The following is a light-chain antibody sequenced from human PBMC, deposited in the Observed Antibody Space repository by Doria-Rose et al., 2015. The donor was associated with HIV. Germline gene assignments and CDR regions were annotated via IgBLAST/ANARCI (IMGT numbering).Light chain of an antibody. V-gene: IGKV3-20*01. CDR1: QSFSSTY. Sequence: TQSPGTLSLSPGERATLSCRASQSFSSTYLAWYQQKPGQAPSLLIYDGSTRASGIPDRFSASGSGTDFTLTINRLEPEDFALYYCHQYGTSWTFGQGTRVEI. CDR2: DGS. CDR3: HQYGTSWT. J-gene: IGKJ1*01.